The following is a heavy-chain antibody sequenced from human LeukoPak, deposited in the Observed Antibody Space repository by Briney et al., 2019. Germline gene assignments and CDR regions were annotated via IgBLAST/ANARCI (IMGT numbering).Heavy chain of an antibody. CDR2: ISAYNGNT. CDR1: GGRFKTYP. Sequence: ASVKVSCKASGGRFKTYPISWVRPAPGQGLEWMGWISAYNGNTNYAQKLQGRVTMTTDASTSTAYMELRSLRSDDTAVYYCARVLRYFDWLKNWFDPWGQGTLVTVSS. D-gene: IGHD3-9*01. J-gene: IGHJ5*02. V-gene: IGHV1-18*01. CDR3: ARVLRYFDWLKNWFDP.